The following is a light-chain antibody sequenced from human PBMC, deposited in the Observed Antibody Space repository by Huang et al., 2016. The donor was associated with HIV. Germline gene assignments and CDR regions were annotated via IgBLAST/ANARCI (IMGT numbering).Light chain of an antibody. J-gene: IGKJ4*01. CDR3: QHSDGLSPLT. CDR2: DAS. Sequence: IRMTQSPSSLSASTGDRVTITCRASQNVGTSLAWYQQRPGRAPVLLIYDASTLQRGVPSRFSGSESRTVFTLTIGCLQVEDAATYYCQHSDGLSPLTFGGGT. CDR1: QNVGTS. V-gene: IGKV1-8*01.